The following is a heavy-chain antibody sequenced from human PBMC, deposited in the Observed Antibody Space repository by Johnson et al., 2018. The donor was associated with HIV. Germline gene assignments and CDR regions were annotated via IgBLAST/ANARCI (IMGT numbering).Heavy chain of an antibody. CDR1: GFTFSSYD. Sequence: VQLLESGGGLVKPGGSLRLSCAASGFTFSSYDMHWVRQATGKGLEWVSAIGTAGDTYYPGSVKGRFTISRENAKNSLYLQMNSLRAEDTALYYCARDGELLIIGPDAFDIWGQGTMVTVSS. D-gene: IGHD3-9*01. J-gene: IGHJ3*02. CDR3: ARDGELLIIGPDAFDI. V-gene: IGHV3-13*01. CDR2: IGTAGDT.